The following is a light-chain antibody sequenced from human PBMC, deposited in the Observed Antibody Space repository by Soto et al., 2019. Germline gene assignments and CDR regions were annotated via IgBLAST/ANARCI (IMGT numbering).Light chain of an antibody. Sequence: EVVMTQSPGTLSVSPGERAILSCRASLSVGNNLAWYQQRPGQPPRVVIYGASTRATGFSDMFSGSASGTEITLTITSLQSEDFAVYYCQQYDYWPTFGQGTKLEIK. CDR3: QQYDYWPT. V-gene: IGKV3-15*01. J-gene: IGKJ2*01. CDR1: LSVGNN. CDR2: GAS.